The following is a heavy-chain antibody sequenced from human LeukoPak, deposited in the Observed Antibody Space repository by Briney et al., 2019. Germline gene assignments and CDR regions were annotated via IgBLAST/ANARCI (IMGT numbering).Heavy chain of an antibody. Sequence: GASVKVSRKASGYTFTSYGISWVRQAPGQGLEWMGWISAYNGNTNHAQKLQGRVTMTTDTSTSTAYMELRSLRSDDTAVYYCARDAFGWFGELLSSAYYYGMDVWGQGTTVTVSS. V-gene: IGHV1-18*01. CDR2: ISAYNGNT. D-gene: IGHD3-10*01. CDR3: ARDAFGWFGELLSSAYYYGMDV. CDR1: GYTFTSYG. J-gene: IGHJ6*02.